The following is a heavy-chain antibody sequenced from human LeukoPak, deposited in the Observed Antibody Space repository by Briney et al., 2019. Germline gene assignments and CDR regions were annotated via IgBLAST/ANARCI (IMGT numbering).Heavy chain of an antibody. CDR2: IIPIFGTA. V-gene: IGHV1-69*06. J-gene: IGHJ4*02. Sequence: SVKVSCKASGGTFSNYAISWVRQAPGQGLEWMGGIIPIFGTANYAQKFRGRVTITADKSTRTAYMELSSLRSEDTAVYYCARDNDSRAPPHFDYWGQGTLVTVSS. CDR1: GGTFSNYA. D-gene: IGHD3-16*01. CDR3: ARDNDSRAPPHFDY.